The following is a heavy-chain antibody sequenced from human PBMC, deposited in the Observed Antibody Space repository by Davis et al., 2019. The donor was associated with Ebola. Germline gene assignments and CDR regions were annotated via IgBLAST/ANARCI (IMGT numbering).Heavy chain of an antibody. D-gene: IGHD6-6*01. J-gene: IGHJ4*02. CDR1: GFTFSDYF. CDR3: VRDGRSISAPAYYDY. Sequence: PAGSLRLSCAASGFTFSDYFMTWIRQAPGKGLEWVSYISSRGSTVYQIDSVKGRFTISRDNAKHTLFLQMDSLRPEDTAMYYCVRDGRSISAPAYYDYWGQGTLVTVSS. V-gene: IGHV3-11*04. CDR2: ISSRGSTV.